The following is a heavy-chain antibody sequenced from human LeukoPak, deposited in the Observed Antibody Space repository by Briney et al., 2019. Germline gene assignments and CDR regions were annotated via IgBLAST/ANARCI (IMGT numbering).Heavy chain of an antibody. CDR2: IYSSGST. CDR3: AGQTDYYGSGTYYGVFDP. J-gene: IGHJ5*02. CDR1: GGSISRSTYY. D-gene: IGHD3-10*01. Sequence: PSETLSLTCTVSGGSISRSTYYWALIRQPPGKGLEWIGSIYSSGSTYYSPSLKNRVTISVDTSKNQFSLKLRSVTAADTAVYYCAGQTDYYGSGTYYGVFDPWGQGTLVTVSS. V-gene: IGHV4-39*01.